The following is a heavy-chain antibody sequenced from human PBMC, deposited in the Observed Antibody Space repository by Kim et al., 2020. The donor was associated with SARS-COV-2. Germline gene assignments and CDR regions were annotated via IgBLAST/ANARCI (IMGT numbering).Heavy chain of an antibody. D-gene: IGHD2-15*01. CDR1: GGSIRSYY. V-gene: IGHV4-59*01. CDR2: VYYSGST. Sequence: SETLSLTCTVSGGSIRSYYWSWIRQPPGKGLEWIAYVYYSGSTSYNPSLKSRVTISVDTSKNQFSLKLNSVTAADTAVYYCARGGWGNCSGGSCVDAFDIWGQGTMVIVSS. CDR3: ARGGWGNCSGGSCVDAFDI. J-gene: IGHJ3*02.